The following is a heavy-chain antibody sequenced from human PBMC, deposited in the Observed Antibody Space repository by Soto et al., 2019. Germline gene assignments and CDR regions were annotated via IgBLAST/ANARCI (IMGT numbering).Heavy chain of an antibody. CDR1: GYTFTGYY. Sequence: ASVKVSCKASGYTFTGYYMHWVRQATGQGLEWMGWMNPNSGNTGYAQKFQGRVTMTRNTSISTAYMELSSLRSEDTAVYYCARVSVYDYIWGSYRAKYYFDYWGQGTLVTVSS. CDR2: MNPNSGNT. J-gene: IGHJ4*02. CDR3: ARVSVYDYIWGSYRAKYYFDY. V-gene: IGHV1-8*02. D-gene: IGHD3-16*02.